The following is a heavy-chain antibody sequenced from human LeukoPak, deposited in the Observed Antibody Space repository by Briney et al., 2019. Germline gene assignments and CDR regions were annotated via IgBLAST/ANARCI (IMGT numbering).Heavy chain of an antibody. CDR2: ISSSSSYI. V-gene: IGHV3-21*01. D-gene: IGHD3-22*01. Sequence: GGSLRLSCAASGFTFSSYSMNWVRQAQGKGLEWVSSISSSSSYIYYADSVKGRFTISRDNAKNSLYLQMNSLRAEDTAVYYCARGPLDYYDSSGYWVFDYWGQGTLVTVSS. CDR3: ARGPLDYYDSSGYWVFDY. CDR1: GFTFSSYS. J-gene: IGHJ4*02.